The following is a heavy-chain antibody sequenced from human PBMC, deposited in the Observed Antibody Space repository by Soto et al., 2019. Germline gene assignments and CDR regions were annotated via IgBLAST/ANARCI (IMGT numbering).Heavy chain of an antibody. V-gene: IGHV3-30-3*01. D-gene: IGHD3-22*01. J-gene: IGHJ4*02. CDR1: GFTFSSYA. Sequence: QVQLVESGGGVVQPGRSLRLSCAASGFTFSSYAMHWVRQAPGKGLEWVAAISCDGSNKIYADSVKGRSTISRDNSKNTQYLQMNCLRAEDTTVYYCAREGYSYDSSGPHRDYFDYWGQGTLVTVSS. CDR3: AREGYSYDSSGPHRDYFDY. CDR2: ISCDGSNK.